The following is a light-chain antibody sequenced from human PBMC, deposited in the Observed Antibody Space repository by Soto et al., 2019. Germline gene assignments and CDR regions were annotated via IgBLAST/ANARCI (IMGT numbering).Light chain of an antibody. CDR3: SSYAGSSGV. J-gene: IGLJ2*01. CDR1: SSDVGGYNY. Sequence: QSALTQPPSASGSPGQSVTTSCTGTSSDVGGYNYVSWYQQHPGKAPKLLIYEVSKRPSGVPDRFSGSKSGNTASLTVSGLQAEYEADYYCSSYAGSSGVFGGVTKLTVL. CDR2: EVS. V-gene: IGLV2-8*01.